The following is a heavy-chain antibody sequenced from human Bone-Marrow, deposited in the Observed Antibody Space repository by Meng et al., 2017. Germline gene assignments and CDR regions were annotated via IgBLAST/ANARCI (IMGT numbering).Heavy chain of an antibody. CDR1: GFTFSSYA. Sequence: GESLKISCAASGFTFSSYAMSWVRQAPGKGLEWVSAISGSGGSTYYADSVKGRFTISRDNSKNTLYLQMNSLRAEDTAVYYCARGQQWLVPRRYFDYWGQGTLVTVSS. CDR2: ISGSGGST. CDR3: ARGQQWLVPRRYFDY. D-gene: IGHD6-19*01. J-gene: IGHJ4*02. V-gene: IGHV3-23*01.